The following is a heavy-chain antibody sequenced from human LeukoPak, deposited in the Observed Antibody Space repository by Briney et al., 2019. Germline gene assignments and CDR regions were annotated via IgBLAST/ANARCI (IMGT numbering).Heavy chain of an antibody. CDR3: ATNDFWSGHFDY. CDR2: IYTSGSV. V-gene: IGHV4-61*02. D-gene: IGHD3-3*01. J-gene: IGHJ4*02. CDR1: GGSISSGSYY. Sequence: SQTLSLTCTVSGGSISSGSYYWSWLRQPAGRGLEWIGRIYTSGSVSYNPSLKSRVTISVDMSKNQFSLRLSSVTAADTAVYYCATNDFWSGHFDYWGQGTLVTVSS.